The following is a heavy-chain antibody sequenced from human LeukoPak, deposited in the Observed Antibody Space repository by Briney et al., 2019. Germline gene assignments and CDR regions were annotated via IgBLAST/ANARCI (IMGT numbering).Heavy chain of an antibody. Sequence: GASVKVSCKASGGTFSSYAISWVRQAPGQGLEWMGRIIPSLGIANYAQKFQGRVTITRNKSTSTAYMELSSLRTDDAAFYYCAGYCSGGSCYRQWFDPWGQGTLVTVSS. D-gene: IGHD2-15*01. CDR3: AGYCSGGSCYRQWFDP. CDR1: GGTFSSYA. V-gene: IGHV1-69*04. CDR2: IIPSLGIA. J-gene: IGHJ5*02.